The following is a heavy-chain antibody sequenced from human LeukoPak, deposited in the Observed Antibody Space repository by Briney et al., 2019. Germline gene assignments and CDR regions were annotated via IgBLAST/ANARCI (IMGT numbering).Heavy chain of an antibody. J-gene: IGHJ4*02. CDR3: ARVRYRLAETYIDY. Sequence: ASVKVSCKASGYTFTNYGISWVRQAPGQGLEWMGWISAYNGHTNYAQKLQGRVTMTRDTSTSTAYMELRSLRSDDPAVYYCARVRYRLAETYIDYWGQGTLVTVSS. V-gene: IGHV1-18*01. D-gene: IGHD3-16*01. CDR1: GYTFTNYG. CDR2: ISAYNGHT.